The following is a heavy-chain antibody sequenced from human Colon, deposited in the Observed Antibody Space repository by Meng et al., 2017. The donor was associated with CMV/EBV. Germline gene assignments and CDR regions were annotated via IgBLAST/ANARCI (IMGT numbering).Heavy chain of an antibody. CDR1: GFTFNSQA. Sequence: GESLKISCAASGFTFNSQAMGWVRQAPGKGPEWLSGISRSGADINYADSVKGRFTISRDNSKDTLYLQINSLRDDDTAVYYCAKYGTMTSCCMCWFDSWGQGTLVTVSS. CDR3: AKYGTMTSCCMCWFDS. CDR2: ISRSGADI. J-gene: IGHJ5*01. D-gene: IGHD1-1*01. V-gene: IGHV3-23*01.